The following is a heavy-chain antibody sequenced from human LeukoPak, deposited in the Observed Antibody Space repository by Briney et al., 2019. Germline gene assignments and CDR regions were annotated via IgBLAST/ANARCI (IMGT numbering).Heavy chain of an antibody. CDR1: GGSLSTYY. J-gene: IGHJ3*01. CDR2: IHTSGSS. Sequence: PAETLSLTCTVSGGSLSTYYWGWTRQPPGKGLEWIGYIHTSGSSNQNPSLKRRVTISLDTSRNEYSLRLSSVTAADTAVYYCARLSAAVHLGAFDFWGQGTIVTVSS. D-gene: IGHD3-3*01. CDR3: ARLSAAVHLGAFDF. V-gene: IGHV4-4*09.